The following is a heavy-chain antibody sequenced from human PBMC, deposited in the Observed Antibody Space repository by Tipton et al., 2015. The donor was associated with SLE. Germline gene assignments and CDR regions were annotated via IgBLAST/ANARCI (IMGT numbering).Heavy chain of an antibody. J-gene: IGHJ3*02. D-gene: IGHD3-16*01. CDR2: IKQDGSEK. Sequence: SLRLSCAISGFTFSRDWMSWVRQAPGKGLQWVGNIKQDGSEKYYVASVKGRFTISRANAKNSLYLQINSLRTEDTAVYYCARQYYGNAFDIWGQGTMVTVSS. CDR1: GFTFSRDW. V-gene: IGHV3-7*03. CDR3: ARQYYGNAFDI.